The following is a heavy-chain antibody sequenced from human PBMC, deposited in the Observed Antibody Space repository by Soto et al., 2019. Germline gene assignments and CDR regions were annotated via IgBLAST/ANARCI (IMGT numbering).Heavy chain of an antibody. V-gene: IGHV4-59*08. CDR1: GGSISSYY. D-gene: IGHD3-10*01. Sequence: SETLSLTGTVSGGSISSYYWSWIRQPPGKGLEWIRYIFYSGSTNYNPSLKSRVTISVDTSKNQFSLKLSSVTAADTAVYYCAGRHGGAIDIWGQGTMVTVSS. CDR3: AGRHGGAIDI. CDR2: IFYSGST. J-gene: IGHJ3*02.